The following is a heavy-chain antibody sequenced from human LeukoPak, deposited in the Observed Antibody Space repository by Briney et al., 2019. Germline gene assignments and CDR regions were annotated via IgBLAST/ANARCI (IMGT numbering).Heavy chain of an antibody. V-gene: IGHV3-23*01. CDR2: ISGSGGST. J-gene: IGHJ4*02. CDR1: GFTFSSYA. Sequence: GGSLRLSCAASGFTFSSYAMSWVRQAPGMGLEWVSAISGSGGSTYYADSVKGRFTISRDNSKNTLYLQMNSLRAEDTAVYYCAKDSPDSSGYYYLDYWGQGTLVTVSS. D-gene: IGHD3-22*01. CDR3: AKDSPDSSGYYYLDY.